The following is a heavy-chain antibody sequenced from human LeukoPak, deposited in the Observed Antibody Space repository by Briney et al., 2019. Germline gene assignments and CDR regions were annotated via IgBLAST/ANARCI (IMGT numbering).Heavy chain of an antibody. D-gene: IGHD3-22*01. V-gene: IGHV3-21*04. Sequence: GGSLRLSCAASGFTFSTYTMNWVRQAPGKGLEWVSSISSRSSYIYYADSVKGRFTISRNNAKNSLYLQMNSLRAEDTAVYYCTKPIYSSGFNWGQGTLVTVSS. J-gene: IGHJ4*02. CDR2: ISSRSSYI. CDR1: GFTFSTYT. CDR3: TKPIYSSGFN.